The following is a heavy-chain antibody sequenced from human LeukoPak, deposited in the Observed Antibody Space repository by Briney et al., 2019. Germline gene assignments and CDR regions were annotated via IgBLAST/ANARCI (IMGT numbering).Heavy chain of an antibody. CDR2: IYYSGST. CDR3: ARDHDISVYYYYYGMDV. CDR1: GGSISSSSYY. Sequence: SETLSLTCTVSGGSISSSSYYWGWIRQPPGKGLEWIGSIYYSGSTYYNPSLKSRVSISVDTSKNQFSLKLSSVTAADTAVYYCARDHDISVYYYYYGMDVWGQGTTVTVFS. V-gene: IGHV4-39*07. D-gene: IGHD3-22*01. J-gene: IGHJ6*02.